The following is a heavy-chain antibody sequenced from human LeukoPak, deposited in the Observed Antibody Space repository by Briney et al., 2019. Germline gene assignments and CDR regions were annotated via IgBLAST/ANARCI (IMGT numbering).Heavy chain of an antibody. CDR1: GGTFSSYA. D-gene: IGHD1-26*01. CDR2: INPNSGGT. CDR3: ARGYRTVGAIEYFQH. J-gene: IGHJ1*01. Sequence: ASVKVSCKASGGTFSSYAISWVRQAPGQGLEWMGGINPNSGGTNYAQKFQGRVTMTRDTSISTAYMELSRLRSDDTAVYYCARGYRTVGAIEYFQHWGQGTLVTVSS. V-gene: IGHV1-2*02.